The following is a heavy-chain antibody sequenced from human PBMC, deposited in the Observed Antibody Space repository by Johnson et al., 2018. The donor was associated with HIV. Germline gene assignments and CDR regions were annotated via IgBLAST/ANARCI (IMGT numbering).Heavy chain of an antibody. D-gene: IGHD5-12*01. CDR3: AKSDSCYDAFDI. V-gene: IGHV3-30*02. CDR2: TRYDGSNK. Sequence: QVQLVESGGGVVQPGRSLRLSCAASGFTFSSYPMHWVRQAPGKGLEWVAFTRYDGSNKHYVDSVKGRFTISRDNSKNTLYLQMNSLLPEDTAVYYCAKSDSCYDAFDIWGQGTMVTVSS. J-gene: IGHJ3*02. CDR1: GFTFSSYP.